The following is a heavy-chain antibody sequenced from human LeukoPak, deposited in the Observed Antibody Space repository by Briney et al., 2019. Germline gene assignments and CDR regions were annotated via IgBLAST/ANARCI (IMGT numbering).Heavy chain of an antibody. CDR2: ISAYNGNT. CDR3: ARVGGGLYYDFWSGPHRFDY. CDR1: GYTFTSYG. Sequence: VASVKVSCKASGYTFTSYGISWVRQAPGQGLEWMGWISAYNGNTNYAQKLQGGVTMTTDTSTSTAYMELRSLRSDDTAVYYCARVGGGLYYDFWSGPHRFDYWGQGTLVTVSS. J-gene: IGHJ4*02. D-gene: IGHD3-3*01. V-gene: IGHV1-18*01.